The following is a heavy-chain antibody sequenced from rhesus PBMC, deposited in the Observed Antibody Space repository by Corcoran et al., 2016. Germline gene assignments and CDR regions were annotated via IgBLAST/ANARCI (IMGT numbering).Heavy chain of an antibody. J-gene: IGHJ4*01. CDR2: IYGSGSST. CDR3: ARHVLGFDY. V-gene: IGHV4-169*01. CDR1: GGSISRNY. Sequence: QLQLQESGPGLVKPSETLSVTCAVSGGSISRNYWSWLRPPPGKGLEWIGRIYGSGSSTNYNPSLKSRVTLSVDTSKNQLSLKLSSVTAADTAVYYCARHVLGFDYWGQGVLVTVSS. D-gene: IGHD2-21*01.